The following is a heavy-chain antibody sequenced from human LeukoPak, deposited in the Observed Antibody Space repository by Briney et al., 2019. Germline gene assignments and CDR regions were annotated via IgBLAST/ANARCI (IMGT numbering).Heavy chain of an antibody. D-gene: IGHD1-7*01. CDR2: IRYDGSNK. J-gene: IGHJ4*02. Sequence: QPGGSLTLSCAASGFTFSTYGMNWVRQAPGKGLDWVAIIRYDGSNKYYADSVKGRFTISRDNSKNTLYLQMNSLRAEDTAVYYCAKDLSRFNWNYESLDYWGQGTLVTVSS. V-gene: IGHV3-30*02. CDR3: AKDLSRFNWNYESLDY. CDR1: GFTFSTYG.